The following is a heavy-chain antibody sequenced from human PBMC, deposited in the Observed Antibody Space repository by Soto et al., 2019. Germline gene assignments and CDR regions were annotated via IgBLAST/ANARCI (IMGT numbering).Heavy chain of an antibody. Sequence: AAWYWTKQSTCRGLEWLGRTYYRSKWYNDYAVSVKSRITINPDTSKNQFSLQLNSVTPEDTAVYYCAREEYSSSSLGMDVWGQGNTVTV. V-gene: IGHV6-1*01. D-gene: IGHD6-6*01. CDR2: TYYRSKWYN. CDR3: AREEYSSSSLGMDV. J-gene: IGHJ6*02. CDR1: AA.